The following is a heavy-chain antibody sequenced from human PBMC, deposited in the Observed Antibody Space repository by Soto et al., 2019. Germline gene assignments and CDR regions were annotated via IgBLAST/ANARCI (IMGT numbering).Heavy chain of an antibody. CDR2: VSNTGNT. V-gene: IGHV4-39*01. CDR3: PRCRFYSSTWYTAFDI. CDR1: GGSIRGGYY. J-gene: IGHJ3*02. D-gene: IGHD6-13*01. Sequence: QLQLQESGPGLVKPSETLSLTCSVSGGSIRGGYYWGWVRQPPGKGLEWIGCVSNTGNTYQSPSLKSRLIISADTPNNQFSLRLSSVTAEDTAVYYCPRCRFYSSTWYTAFDIWGHGTAVTVPS.